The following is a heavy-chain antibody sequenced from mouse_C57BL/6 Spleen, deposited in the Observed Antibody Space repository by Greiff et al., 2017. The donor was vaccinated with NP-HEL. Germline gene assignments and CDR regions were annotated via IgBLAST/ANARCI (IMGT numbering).Heavy chain of an antibody. CDR3: ERQDDYYCSPAWFAY. Sequence: EVKLVESGGGLVQPGGSLKLSCAASGFTFSDYYMYWVRQTPEKRLEWVAYISNGGGSTYYPDTVKGRFTIARDNAKNTLYMQMSRLKSEDTAMYDCERQDDYYCSPAWFAYWGQGTLVTVSA. CDR1: GFTFSDYY. J-gene: IGHJ3*01. D-gene: IGHD1-1*01. CDR2: ISNGGGST. V-gene: IGHV5-12*01.